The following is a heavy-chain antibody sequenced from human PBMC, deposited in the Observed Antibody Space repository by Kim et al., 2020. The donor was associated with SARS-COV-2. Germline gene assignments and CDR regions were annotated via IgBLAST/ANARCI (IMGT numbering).Heavy chain of an antibody. Sequence: PSLKSRVTIAVETSNNEFSLKLSTVSAADTAVYYCSRALRMVRGVSYLDYWGQGNLVTVSS. V-gene: IGHV4-34*01. CDR3: SRALRMVRGVSYLDY. D-gene: IGHD3-10*01. J-gene: IGHJ4*02.